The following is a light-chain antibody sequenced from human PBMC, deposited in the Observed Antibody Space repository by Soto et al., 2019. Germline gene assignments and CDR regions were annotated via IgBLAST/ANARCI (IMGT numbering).Light chain of an antibody. CDR3: QSYDSSLSVV. J-gene: IGLJ2*01. CDR2: GNS. V-gene: IGLV1-40*01. CDR1: SSNIGAGYD. Sequence: QSVLTQPPSVSGALGQRVTISCTGSSSNIGAGYDVHWYKQLPGTAPKLLIYGNSNRPSGVPDRFSGSKSGTSASLAITGLQAEDEADYYCQSYDSSLSVVFGGGTKLPVL.